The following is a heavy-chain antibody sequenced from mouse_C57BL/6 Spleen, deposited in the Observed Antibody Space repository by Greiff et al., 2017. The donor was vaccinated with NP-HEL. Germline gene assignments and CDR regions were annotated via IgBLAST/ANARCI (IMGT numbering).Heavy chain of an antibody. CDR3: ARPRLGRWYFDV. J-gene: IGHJ1*03. CDR1: GYTFTDYN. D-gene: IGHD4-1*01. V-gene: IGHV1-18*01. Sequence: EVQLQQSGPELVKPGASVKIPCKASGYTFTDYNMDWVKQSHGKSLEWIGDINPNNGGTIYNQKFKGKATLTVDKSSSTAYMELRSLTSEDTAVYYCARPRLGRWYFDVWGTGTTVTVSS. CDR2: INPNNGGT.